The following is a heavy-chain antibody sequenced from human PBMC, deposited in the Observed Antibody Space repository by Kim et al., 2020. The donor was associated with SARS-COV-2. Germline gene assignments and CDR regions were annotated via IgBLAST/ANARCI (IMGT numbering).Heavy chain of an antibody. V-gene: IGHV3-7*04. CDR3: ARGYCSGGSCYGDY. Sequence: VDSVKGRFTISRDNAKNSLYLQMNSLRAEDTAVYYCARGYCSGGSCYGDYWGQGTLVTVSS. D-gene: IGHD2-15*01. J-gene: IGHJ4*02.